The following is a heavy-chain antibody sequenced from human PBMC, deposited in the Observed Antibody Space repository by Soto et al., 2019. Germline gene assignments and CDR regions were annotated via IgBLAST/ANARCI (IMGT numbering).Heavy chain of an antibody. CDR1: GFTFSNYG. CDR2: IWYDGSHK. D-gene: IGHD4-17*01. V-gene: IGHV3-33*01. Sequence: QVQLVESGGGVVQPGRSLRLSCAASGFTFSNYGMHWVRQSPGKGLEWVAVIWYDGSHKCYGDSVKGRFTISRDYSKNMLFLQMNSLRAEDTALYYCARDSDYGSNSGWLDPWGQGTLVTVSS. CDR3: ARDSDYGSNSGWLDP. J-gene: IGHJ5*02.